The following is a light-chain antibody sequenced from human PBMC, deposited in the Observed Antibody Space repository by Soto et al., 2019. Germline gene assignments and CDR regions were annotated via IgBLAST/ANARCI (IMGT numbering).Light chain of an antibody. J-gene: IGKJ1*01. V-gene: IGKV3-15*01. CDR2: GAS. CDR3: QQYHNWPPDRT. CDR1: QSVSSN. Sequence: EIVMTQSPATLSVSPGERATLSCRASQSVSSNLFWYQQKPGQAPRLLIYGASTRATGIPARFIGSGSGTEFTLTISSLQSEDFAIYFCQQYHNWPPDRTFGQGTKVEIK.